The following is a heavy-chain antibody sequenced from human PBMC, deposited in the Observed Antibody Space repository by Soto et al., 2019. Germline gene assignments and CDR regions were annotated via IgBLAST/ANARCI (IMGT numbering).Heavy chain of an antibody. J-gene: IGHJ5*02. CDR1: GGSISSYY. D-gene: IGHD6-13*01. CDR3: ARRLAAAGLNWFDP. Sequence: QVQLQESGPGLVKPSETLSLTCTVSGGSISSYYWSWIRQPPGKGLEWIGYIYYSGSTNYNPSLKTRETIPVDTSKNQFSLKLSSVTAADTAVYYCARRLAAAGLNWFDPWGQGTLVTVSS. CDR2: IYYSGST. V-gene: IGHV4-59*08.